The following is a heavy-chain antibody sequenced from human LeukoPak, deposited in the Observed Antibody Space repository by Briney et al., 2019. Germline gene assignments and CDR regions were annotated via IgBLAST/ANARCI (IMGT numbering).Heavy chain of an antibody. D-gene: IGHD5-24*01. Sequence: PGGSLRLSCGASGFTFRTYWMHWVRQPPGKGLVWVSRVNSDGSTTEYADSVKGRFTISRDNSKNTLYLQMNSLRAEDTAVYYCARIRVEMATMVAFDIWGRGTMVTVSS. CDR1: GFTFRTYW. J-gene: IGHJ3*02. CDR3: ARIRVEMATMVAFDI. V-gene: IGHV3-74*03. CDR2: VNSDGSTT.